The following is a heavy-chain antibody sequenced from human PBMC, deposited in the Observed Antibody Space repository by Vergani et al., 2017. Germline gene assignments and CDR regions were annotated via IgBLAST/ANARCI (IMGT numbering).Heavy chain of an antibody. CDR3: ATGAGPFDI. CDR2: LCPSGGT. D-gene: IGHD7-27*01. Sequence: QVQMQESGPGLVKTSETLSLTCSASGAPISYWCWSWLRQPAGKGLAWVGRLCPSGGTNYKPSLKSRVTMSIDTSKNQFSLKLTSVTAADTAVYYCATGAGPFDIWGQGTLVTVSS. CDR1: GAPISYWC. V-gene: IGHV4-4*07. J-gene: IGHJ4*02.